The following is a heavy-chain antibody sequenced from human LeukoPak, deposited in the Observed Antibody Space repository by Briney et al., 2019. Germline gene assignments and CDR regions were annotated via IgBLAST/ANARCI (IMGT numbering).Heavy chain of an antibody. CDR3: ARASGGGNGYGMDV. V-gene: IGHV4-34*09. CDR1: GASISSYY. Sequence: SETLSLTCNVSGASISSYYWSWIRQPPGKGLEWIGEINHSGSTNYNPSLKSRVTISVDTSKNQFSLKLSSVTAADTAVYYCARASGGGNGYGMDVWGQGTTVTVSS. D-gene: IGHD4-23*01. CDR2: INHSGST. J-gene: IGHJ6*02.